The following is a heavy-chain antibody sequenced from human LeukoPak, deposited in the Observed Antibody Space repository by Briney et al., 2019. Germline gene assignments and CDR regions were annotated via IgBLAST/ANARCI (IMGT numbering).Heavy chain of an antibody. CDR2: FYDTRSP. CDR3: ARGRGCLTY. V-gene: IGHV4-59*01. CDR1: GGSISLYY. Sequence: PSETLSLTCTVSGGSISLYYWSWIRQPPGKGLEWVGYFYDTRSPKYNPSLERRVNISVDMSRNQFALNLTSVTAADTAVYYCARGRGCLTYWGQGTLATVSP. J-gene: IGHJ4*02. D-gene: IGHD3-10*01.